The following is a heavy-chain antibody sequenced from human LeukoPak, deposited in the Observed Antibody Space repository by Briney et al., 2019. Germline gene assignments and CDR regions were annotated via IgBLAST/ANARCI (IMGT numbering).Heavy chain of an antibody. D-gene: IGHD4-17*01. Sequence: KPSETLSLTCTVSGDSISSSDYYWGWIRQPPGKGLEWIGSFYYSGNTYCNPSLKSRVSISVDPSKNQLSLKLSSVSAADTAVYYCARHFFGDYVFACWGQGTLVTVSS. J-gene: IGHJ4*02. V-gene: IGHV4-39*01. CDR1: GDSISSSDYY. CDR2: FYYSGNT. CDR3: ARHFFGDYVFAC.